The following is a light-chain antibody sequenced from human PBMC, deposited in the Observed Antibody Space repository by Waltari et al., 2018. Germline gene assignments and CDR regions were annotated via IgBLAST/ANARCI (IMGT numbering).Light chain of an antibody. CDR2: GAA. CDR3: QEYNDWPNSLT. V-gene: IGKV3-15*01. CDR1: QRVHLN. J-gene: IGKJ4*01. Sequence: IVLTQSPATLSVSPGEGATVSCRASQRVHLNLAWYQQRPGQAPGLPIFGAATRATGIPARVSGSGSGTEFAFTLSNLQSDDIAVYYCQEYNDWPNSLTFGGGTRVELK.